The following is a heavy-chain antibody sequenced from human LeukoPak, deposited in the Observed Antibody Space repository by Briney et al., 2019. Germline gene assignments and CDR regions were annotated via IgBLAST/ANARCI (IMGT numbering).Heavy chain of an antibody. Sequence: SETLSLTCTVSGGSISSYYWSWIRQPPGKGLEWIGYIYYSGSTNYNPSLKSRVTISVDTSKNQFSLKLSSVTAADTAVYYCARHGDYDILTGPDYWGQGTLVTVSS. CDR3: ARHGDYDILTGPDY. CDR1: GGSISSYY. J-gene: IGHJ4*02. D-gene: IGHD3-9*01. CDR2: IYYSGST. V-gene: IGHV4-59*08.